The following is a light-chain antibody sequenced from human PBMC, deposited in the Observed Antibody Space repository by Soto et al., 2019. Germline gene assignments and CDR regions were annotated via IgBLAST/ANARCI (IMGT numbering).Light chain of an antibody. V-gene: IGLV2-8*01. CDR3: SSYVDSISVP. J-gene: IGLJ3*02. CDR1: SSDVGAYNY. CDR2: EVT. Sequence: QSVLTQPPSASGSPGQSVTISCTGTSSDVGAYNYVSWYQQHPGKAPKLMIYEVTKRPSGVPDRFSGSKSGNTASLTVSGLQAEDEADYYCSSYVDSISVPFGGGTQLTVL.